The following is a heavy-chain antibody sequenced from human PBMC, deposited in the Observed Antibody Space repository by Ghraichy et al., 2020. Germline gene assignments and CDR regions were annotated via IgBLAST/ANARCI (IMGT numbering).Heavy chain of an antibody. CDR1: GFTFSSYG. V-gene: IGHV3-30*18. CDR3: AKGLNGDYEGGPVFDAFDI. CDR2: ISYDGSNK. J-gene: IGHJ3*02. Sequence: GGSLRLSCAASGFTFSSYGMHWVRQAPGKGLEWVAVISYDGSNKYYADSVKGRFTISRDNSKNTLYLQMNSLRAEDTAVYYCAKGLNGDYEGGPVFDAFDIWGQGTMVTVSS. D-gene: IGHD4-17*01.